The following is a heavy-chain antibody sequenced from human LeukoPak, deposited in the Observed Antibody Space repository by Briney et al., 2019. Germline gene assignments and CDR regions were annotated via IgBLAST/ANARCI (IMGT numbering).Heavy chain of an antibody. CDR1: GGSISSYY. CDR3: ASSAAAGGVKWFDP. J-gene: IGHJ5*02. Sequence: SETLSLTCTVFGGSISSYYWSWIRQTAGKGLEWIGRIYNTGSTDYSPSLRSRVTISVDKSKNQLSLKLNSVTAADTAVYYCASSAAAGGVKWFDPWVQGTLVTVSS. D-gene: IGHD6-13*01. CDR2: IYNTGST. V-gene: IGHV4-4*07.